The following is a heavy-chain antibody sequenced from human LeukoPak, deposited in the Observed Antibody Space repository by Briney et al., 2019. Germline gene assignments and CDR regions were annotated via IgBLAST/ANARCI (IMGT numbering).Heavy chain of an antibody. CDR1: GFDFHNYV. CDR3: VREGYYESGSSPTFYFDY. D-gene: IGHD3-10*01. CDR2: ISYAVNIK. V-gene: IGHV3-30-3*01. Sequence: GGSLRLSCAASGFDFHNYVIHWVRQAPGKGLEWVAVISYAVNIKYYADSVKGRFTISRDSSSKTVFLQMNSLRTEDTAVYYCVREGYYESGSSPTFYFDYWGQGALVTVSS. J-gene: IGHJ4*02.